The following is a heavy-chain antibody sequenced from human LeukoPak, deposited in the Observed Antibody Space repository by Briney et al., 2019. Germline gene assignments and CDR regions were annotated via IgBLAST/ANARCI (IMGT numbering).Heavy chain of an antibody. D-gene: IGHD3-10*01. J-gene: IGHJ6*02. Sequence: SVKVSCKASGGTFGSYAISWVRQAPGQGLEWMGGILPSFGATKYSQEFQDRVTITADVSTTTVYMDLTSLSSEDTALYYGARPLNTMVRGITTATDFFSYAMDVWGQGTAVTVSS. V-gene: IGHV1-69*13. CDR3: ARPLNTMVRGITTATDFFSYAMDV. CDR2: ILPSFGAT. CDR1: GGTFGSYA.